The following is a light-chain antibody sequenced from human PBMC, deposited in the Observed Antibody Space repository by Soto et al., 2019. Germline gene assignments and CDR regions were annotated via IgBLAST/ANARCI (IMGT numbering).Light chain of an antibody. Sequence: EIVLPQSPGTLSLSQGERATLSCRASQSVSSSYLAWYQHKPGQAPRLLIYGASSRATGIPDRFSGSGSGTDFTLTISRLEPEDFAVYYCQQYGSSSWTFGQGTKVDIK. CDR1: QSVSSSY. J-gene: IGKJ1*01. CDR2: GAS. CDR3: QQYGSSSWT. V-gene: IGKV3-20*01.